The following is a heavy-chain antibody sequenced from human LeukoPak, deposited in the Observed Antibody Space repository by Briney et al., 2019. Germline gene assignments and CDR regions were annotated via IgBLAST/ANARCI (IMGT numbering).Heavy chain of an antibody. CDR2: IYSGGST. V-gene: IGHV3-53*01. Sequence: GGSLRLSCAASGFTVSSIYMSWVRQAPGKGLEWVSVIYSGGSTYYADSAKGRFTISRDNSKNTLYLQMNSLRAEDTAAYYCARGRYDSSGYYIYDAFDIWGQGTMVTVSS. J-gene: IGHJ3*02. CDR3: ARGRYDSSGYYIYDAFDI. D-gene: IGHD3-22*01. CDR1: GFTVSSIY.